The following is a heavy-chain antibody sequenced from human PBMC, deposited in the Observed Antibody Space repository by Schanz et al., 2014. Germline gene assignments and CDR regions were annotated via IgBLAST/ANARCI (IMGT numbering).Heavy chain of an antibody. V-gene: IGHV1-69*02. CDR1: GGTFSSDT. CDR2: IIPILGIA. D-gene: IGHD2-2*01. CDR3: ARGTMPGTFDI. J-gene: IGHJ3*02. Sequence: QVQLVQSGAEVKKPGASVKVSCKASGGTFSSDTFSWVRQAPGQGLEWMGRIIPILGIANYAQKFQGRVTFTADKSTSTAYMELSSLRYEDTALYYCARGTMPGTFDIWGQGTMVTVSS.